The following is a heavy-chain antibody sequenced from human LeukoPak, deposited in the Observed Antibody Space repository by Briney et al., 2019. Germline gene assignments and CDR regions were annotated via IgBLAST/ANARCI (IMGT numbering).Heavy chain of an antibody. J-gene: IGHJ3*02. V-gene: IGHV4-59*08. CDR3: ARHFTYYYDSSGYPRDAFDI. D-gene: IGHD3-22*01. CDR2: IYYSGST. CDR1: GDSISRYY. Sequence: SETLSLACTVAGDSISRYYWSWIRQSPGKGPVWIGYIYYSGSTNYNPSLKSRVTISVDMSKNQFSLILSSVTAADTALYYCARHFTYYYDSSGYPRDAFDIWGQGTMVTVSS.